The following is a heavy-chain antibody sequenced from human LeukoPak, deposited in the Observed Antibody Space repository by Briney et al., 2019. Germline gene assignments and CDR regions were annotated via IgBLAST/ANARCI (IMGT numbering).Heavy chain of an antibody. CDR1: GFTISSYA. D-gene: IGHD1-14*01. V-gene: IGHV3-23*01. CDR3: AKLSSVVGMGDAFDI. Sequence: PGGSLRLSCAASGFTISSYAMSWVRQAPGKGLEWVSAISGSGGSKYYADSVKGRITISRDNSKNTLYLQMNSLRAEDTAVYYCAKLSSVVGMGDAFDIWGQGTMVTVSS. J-gene: IGHJ3*02. CDR2: ISGSGGSK.